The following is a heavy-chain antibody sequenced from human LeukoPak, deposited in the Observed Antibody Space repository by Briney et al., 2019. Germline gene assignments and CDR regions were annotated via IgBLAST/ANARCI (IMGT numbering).Heavy chain of an antibody. Sequence: SQTLSLTCAVSGGSISSGGYSWSWIRQPPGKGLEWIGYIFHSGSTFYKPSLKSRVTISVDRSKNHFSLKLSSVTAADTAVYYCARAYCGSDCYPSDYYYYGIDVWGQGTTVTFS. CDR3: ARAYCGSDCYPSDYYYYGIDV. CDR1: GGSISSGGYS. D-gene: IGHD2-21*02. CDR2: IFHSGST. V-gene: IGHV4-30-2*01. J-gene: IGHJ6*02.